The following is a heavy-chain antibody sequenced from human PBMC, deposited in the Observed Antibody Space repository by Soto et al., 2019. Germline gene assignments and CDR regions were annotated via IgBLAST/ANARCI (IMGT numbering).Heavy chain of an antibody. CDR1: GGTFSSYA. Sequence: QVQLVQSGAEAKKPGSSVKVSCKTSGGTFSSYAISWVRQAPGQGLEWMGGIVPLFRTTNYAQKFQGRVPTTADTATYTGDRKLSGLRSGDTAVNYGARGGYSSTWSNLLDRAGLDVWGQGTTVTVSS. CDR3: ARGGYSSTWSNLLDRAGLDV. J-gene: IGHJ6*02. D-gene: IGHD6-13*01. CDR2: IVPLFRTT. V-gene: IGHV1-69*06.